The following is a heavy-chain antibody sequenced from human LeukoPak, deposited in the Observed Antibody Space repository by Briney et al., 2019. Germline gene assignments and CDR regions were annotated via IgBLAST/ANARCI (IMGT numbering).Heavy chain of an antibody. V-gene: IGHV4-59*01. CDR2: IYYSGST. D-gene: IGHD3-22*01. CDR3: AGVSRYYDSSGFINTDSGAFDI. Sequence: SETLSLTCTVSGGSISSYYWSWIRQPPGKGLEWIGYIYYSGSTNYNPSLKSRVTISVDTSKNQFSLKLSSVTAADTAVYYCAGVSRYYDSSGFINTDSGAFDIWGQGTMVTVSS. CDR1: GGSISSYY. J-gene: IGHJ3*02.